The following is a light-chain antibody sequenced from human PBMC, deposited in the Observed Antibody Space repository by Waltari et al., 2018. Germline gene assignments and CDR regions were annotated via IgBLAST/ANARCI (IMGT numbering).Light chain of an antibody. J-gene: IGKJ1*01. CDR3: QQYINWKT. V-gene: IGKV3-15*01. CDR1: ESVSTK. CDR2: GAS. Sequence: ELVMTQSPATLYVSPGERATLFCRASESVSTKLAWYQHKPGQAPRLLIYGASARAIGTPARFSGSGSGTEFTLTISSLQSEDFAVYYCQQYINWKTFGQGTKVEIK.